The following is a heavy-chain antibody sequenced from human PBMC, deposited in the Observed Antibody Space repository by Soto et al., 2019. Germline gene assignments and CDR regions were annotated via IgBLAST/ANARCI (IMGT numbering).Heavy chain of an antibody. CDR1: GFTFSNYW. Sequence: EVQLVESGGGLVQPGGSLRLSCAASGFTFSNYWMSWVRQAPGKGLEWVANIKQAGTEKNYVDSVRGRFTISRDNAKNSLDLQMISLAAEDTAVYYCASVAIWGQGTLVTVSS. J-gene: IGHJ4*02. CDR2: IKQAGTEK. D-gene: IGHD5-12*01. V-gene: IGHV3-7*01. CDR3: ASVAI.